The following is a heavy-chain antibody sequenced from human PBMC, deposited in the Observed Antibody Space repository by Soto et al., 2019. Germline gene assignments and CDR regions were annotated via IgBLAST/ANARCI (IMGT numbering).Heavy chain of an antibody. CDR2: IYPGDSNT. CDR1: GYRFTSYW. CDR3: ARHAYDFWSGHPNPRYYYGMDV. Sequence: LGESLKISCKGSGYRFTSYWIGWVRQMPGKGLEWMGIIYPGDSNTRYSPSLQGQVTISVDKSISTAYLQWSSLKATDTAMYYCARHAYDFWSGHPNPRYYYGMDVWGQGTTVTVS. V-gene: IGHV5-51*01. J-gene: IGHJ6*02. D-gene: IGHD3-3*01.